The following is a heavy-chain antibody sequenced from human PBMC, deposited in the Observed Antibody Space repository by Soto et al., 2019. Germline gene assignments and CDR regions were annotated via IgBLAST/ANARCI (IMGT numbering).Heavy chain of an antibody. D-gene: IGHD3-3*01. CDR1: GYTFTIYV. J-gene: IGHJ6*02. V-gene: IGHV1-3*01. CDR3: ARVGHYYYGMDV. Sequence: QVQLVQSGAEVKKPGASVKVSCKASGYTFTIYVMHWVRQAPGQRLEWMGWINAGNDNTKYSQKFQGRVTITRDTSASTVYMELSSLSSEDTAVYYCARVGHYYYGMDVWGQGTTVTVSS. CDR2: INAGNDNT.